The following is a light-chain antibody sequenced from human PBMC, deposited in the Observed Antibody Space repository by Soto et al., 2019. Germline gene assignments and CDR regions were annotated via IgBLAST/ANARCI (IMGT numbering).Light chain of an antibody. CDR1: QTIDSW. V-gene: IGKV1-5*03. CDR3: QQYHIYSGT. Sequence: DIQMTQTPATLSAFAGDRVTVTCRASQTIDSWLAWYQQRPGKPPNLLIYKASTLASGVPSRFSGSGSGTEFTLTINSLQPDDFATYYCQQYHIYSGTFGQGTKV. CDR2: KAS. J-gene: IGKJ1*01.